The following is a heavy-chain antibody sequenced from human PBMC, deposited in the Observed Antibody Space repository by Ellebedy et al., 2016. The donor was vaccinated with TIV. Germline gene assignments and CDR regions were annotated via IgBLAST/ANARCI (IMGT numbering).Heavy chain of an antibody. CDR2: IYQDGGVQ. V-gene: IGHV3-7*01. CDR1: GFSFRSYW. CDR3: ARRGSYGDYAVEINSWFDT. Sequence: PGGSLRLFCAASGFSFRSYWMGWVRQAPGKGLEWVANIYQDGGVQYYVDSVKGRFTISRDNADNSLFLQMNRLRAEDTAVYFCARRGSYGDYAVEINSWFDTWGRGTLVAVSS. D-gene: IGHD4-17*01. J-gene: IGHJ5*02.